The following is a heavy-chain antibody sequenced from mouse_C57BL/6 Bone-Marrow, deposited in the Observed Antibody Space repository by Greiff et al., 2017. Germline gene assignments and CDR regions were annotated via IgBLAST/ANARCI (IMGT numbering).Heavy chain of an antibody. J-gene: IGHJ1*03. CDR2: FYPGSGSI. CDR1: GYTFTEYT. D-gene: IGHD4-1*01. V-gene: IGHV1-62-2*01. Sequence: LVKPGASVKLSCKASGYTFTEYTIHWVKQRSGQGLEWIGWFYPGSGSIKYNEKFKDKATLTADKSSSTVYMELSRLTSEDSAVYFCARHEGLTGTFYWYFDVWGTGTTVTVSS. CDR3: ARHEGLTGTFYWYFDV.